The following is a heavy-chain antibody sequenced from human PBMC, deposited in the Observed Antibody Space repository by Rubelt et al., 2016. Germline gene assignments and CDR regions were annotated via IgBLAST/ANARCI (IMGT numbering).Heavy chain of an antibody. J-gene: IGHJ4*02. V-gene: IGHV3-23*01. Sequence: PGGSLRLSCAASGFTFSSDSISWVRQAPGKGLEWVSAISGSGGSTHYADSVKGRFTISRDNSKNTLYLQMNSLRAEDTAVYYCAKDASGWSRDYWGQGTLVTVSS. CDR3: AKDASGWSRDY. CDR1: GFTFSSDS. CDR2: ISGSGGST. D-gene: IGHD6-19*01.